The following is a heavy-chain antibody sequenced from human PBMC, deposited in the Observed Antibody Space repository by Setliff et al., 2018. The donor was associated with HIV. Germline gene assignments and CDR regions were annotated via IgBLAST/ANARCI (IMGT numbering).Heavy chain of an antibody. V-gene: IGHV3-21*01. CDR3: TGHNSYCIED. D-gene: IGHD2-15*01. CDR2: ISSDSNYI. J-gene: IGHJ4*02. CDR1: GFAFNTYS. Sequence: GGSLRLSCAASGFAFNTYSMNWIRQAPGKGLEWVSSISSDSNYIYYADSVRGRFTISRDNAKNSLYLQMNSLRAEGTALYYCTGHNSYCIEDWGQGTLVTVSS.